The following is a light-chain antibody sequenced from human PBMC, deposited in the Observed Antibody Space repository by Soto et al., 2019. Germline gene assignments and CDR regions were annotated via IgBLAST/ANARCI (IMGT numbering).Light chain of an antibody. Sequence: VLTQSPATLSLSPGESATLSCRASQNVGNNLAWYQQKSGQAPRLLIYAASDRATGVPARFSGRMSGTDFTLNLSSLEPEDFATYFCQQRSRWPRGTFGRGTKLE. CDR1: QNVGNN. V-gene: IGKV3-11*01. J-gene: IGKJ2*02. CDR2: AAS. CDR3: QQRSRWPRGT.